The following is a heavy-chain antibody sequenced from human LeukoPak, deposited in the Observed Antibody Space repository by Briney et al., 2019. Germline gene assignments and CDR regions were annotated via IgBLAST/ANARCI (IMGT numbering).Heavy chain of an antibody. CDR3: ARGETTVTIDY. J-gene: IGHJ4*02. Sequence: GGSLRLSCAASGFSFSSYWMTWLRQAPGKGLEWVANIRGDESRKYYLDSVTGRFTISRDNAKNSLYLQMNSLRAEDTAVYYCARGETTVTIDYWGQGTLVTVSS. V-gene: IGHV3-7*01. CDR1: GFSFSSYW. CDR2: IRGDESRK. D-gene: IGHD4-17*01.